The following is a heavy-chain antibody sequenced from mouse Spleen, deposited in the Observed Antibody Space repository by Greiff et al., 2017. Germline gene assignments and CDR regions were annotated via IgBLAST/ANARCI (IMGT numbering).Heavy chain of an antibody. Sequence: EVNLVESGGGLVKPGGSLKLSCAASGFTFSSYAMSWVRQTPEKRLEWVATISSGGSYTYYPDSVKGRFTISRDNAKNTLYLQMSSLRSEDTAMYYCARQRLSDAMDYWGQGTSVTVSS. CDR3: ARQRLSDAMDY. D-gene: IGHD1-1*02. CDR1: GFTFSSYA. CDR2: ISSGGSYT. J-gene: IGHJ4*01. V-gene: IGHV5-9-3*01.